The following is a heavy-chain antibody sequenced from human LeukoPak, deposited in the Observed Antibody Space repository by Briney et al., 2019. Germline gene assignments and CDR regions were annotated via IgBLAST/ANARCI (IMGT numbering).Heavy chain of an antibody. D-gene: IGHD6-13*01. CDR3: ARDFGSSWTGFDY. CDR2: INWNGGST. J-gene: IGHJ4*02. Sequence: AGGSLRLSCAASGFIFDDYGMSWVRQAPGKGLEWVSGINWNGGSTGYADSVKGRFTISRDNAKNSLYLQMNSLRAEDTALYYCARDFGSSWTGFDYWGQGTLVTVSS. V-gene: IGHV3-20*04. CDR1: GFIFDDYG.